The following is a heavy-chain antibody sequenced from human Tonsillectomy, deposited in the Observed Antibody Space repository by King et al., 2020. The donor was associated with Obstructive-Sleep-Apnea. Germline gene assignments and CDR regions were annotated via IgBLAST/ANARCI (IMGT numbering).Heavy chain of an antibody. CDR2: ITGGGDKA. CDR3: AKMSGGVSFYYFDF. V-gene: IGHV3-23*04. J-gene: IGHJ4*02. CDR1: GFTFSNYA. D-gene: IGHD3-16*01. Sequence: VQLVQSGGGLAQRGGSLRLSCVGSGFTFSNYAMSWVRQAPGKGLEWVSAITGGGDKATYADSVKGRFTISRDNSKNTLYLQMHSLRAEETAIYFCAKMSGGVSFYYFDFWGQGTLVTVSS.